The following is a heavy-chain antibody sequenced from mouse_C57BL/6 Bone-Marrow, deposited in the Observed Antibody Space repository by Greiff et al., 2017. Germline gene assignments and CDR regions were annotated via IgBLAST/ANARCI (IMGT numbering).Heavy chain of an antibody. CDR3: ARESPYYYSRALYYCDY. CDR2: IDPSDSYT. CDR1: GYTFTGYW. D-gene: IGHD1-1*01. V-gene: IGHV1-59*01. J-gene: IGHJ2*01. Sequence: QVQLQQPGAELVRPGASVKLSCTASGYTFTGYWLHWVKQRPGKGLEWIGVIDPSDSYTNYTHKFKGKATLTVDTSSSTAYMQLSSLTSEDSAVYYCARESPYYYSRALYYCDYWGQGTTLTVSS.